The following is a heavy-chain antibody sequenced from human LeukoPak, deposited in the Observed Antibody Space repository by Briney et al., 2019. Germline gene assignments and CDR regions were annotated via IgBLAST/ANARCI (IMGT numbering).Heavy chain of an antibody. CDR1: GFNFFNFW. V-gene: IGHV3-15*01. CDR2: IKKKTDGGTT. Sequence: PGGSLRLSCEASGFNFFNFWMTWVRQAPGKGLEWVGRIKKKTDGGTTAYAAPVKGRFTISRDDSKNTLSLQMNSLKTEDTAVYYCSTGKTYDSSAYYTRFWGQGTLVTVSS. J-gene: IGHJ4*02. CDR3: STGKTYDSSAYYTRF. D-gene: IGHD3-22*01.